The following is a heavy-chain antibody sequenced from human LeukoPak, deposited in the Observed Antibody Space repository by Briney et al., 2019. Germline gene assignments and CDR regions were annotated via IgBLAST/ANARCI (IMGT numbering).Heavy chain of an antibody. CDR2: VYSSGST. Sequence: PSETLSLTCNVSGGSISSYYWSWIRQFAGKGLEWIGRVYSSGSTNYNPSLKSRVTISVDTSKNQFSLKLSSVTAADTAVYHCTRGSIAYYYMDVWGKGTTVTISS. J-gene: IGHJ6*03. CDR1: GGSISSYY. D-gene: IGHD3-22*01. V-gene: IGHV4-4*07. CDR3: TRGSIAYYYMDV.